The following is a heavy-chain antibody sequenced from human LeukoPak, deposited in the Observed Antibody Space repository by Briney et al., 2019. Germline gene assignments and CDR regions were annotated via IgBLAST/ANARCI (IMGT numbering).Heavy chain of an antibody. V-gene: IGHV1-18*01. CDR2: ISAYNGNT. CDR3: ARLAPLYSSSWYQSPCDAFDI. CDR1: GYTSTSYG. Sequence: ASVKVSCKASGYTSTSYGISWVRQAPGQGLEWMGWISAYNGNTNYAQKLQGRVTMTTDTSTSTAYMELRSLRSDDTAVYYCARLAPLYSSSWYQSPCDAFDIWGQGTMVTVSS. J-gene: IGHJ3*02. D-gene: IGHD6-13*01.